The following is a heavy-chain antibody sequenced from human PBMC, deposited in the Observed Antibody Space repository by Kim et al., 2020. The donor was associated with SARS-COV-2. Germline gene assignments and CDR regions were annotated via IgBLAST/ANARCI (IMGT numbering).Heavy chain of an antibody. CDR3: TTDHRIAVLVDYYFYGMDV. D-gene: IGHD6-19*01. CDR1: GFTFSNDW. J-gene: IGHJ6*02. V-gene: IGHV3-15*01. Sequence: GGSLRLSCAASGFTFSNDWMSWVRQAPGKGLEWVGRIKSNTDGVTSDYAAHVQGRFTIYRDDSKNTLYLQMNSLKIEDTAVYYCTTDHRIAVLVDYYFYGMDVWGQGTTVTVSS. CDR2: IKSNTDGVTS.